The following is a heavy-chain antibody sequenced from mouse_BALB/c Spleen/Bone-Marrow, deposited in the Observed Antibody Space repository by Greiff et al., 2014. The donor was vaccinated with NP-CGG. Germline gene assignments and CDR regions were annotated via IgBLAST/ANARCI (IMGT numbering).Heavy chain of an antibody. Sequence: EVKLMESGGDLVKPGGSLKLSCAASGLTFSSYGMSWVRQTPDKRLEWVATINNGGTYTYYPDSVKGRFTISRDNAKNTLYLQMSSLKSEDTAMYYCALNWDSAYWGQGTLVTVSA. CDR1: GLTFSSYG. CDR2: INNGGTYT. J-gene: IGHJ3*01. D-gene: IGHD4-1*02. V-gene: IGHV5-6*01. CDR3: ALNWDSAY.